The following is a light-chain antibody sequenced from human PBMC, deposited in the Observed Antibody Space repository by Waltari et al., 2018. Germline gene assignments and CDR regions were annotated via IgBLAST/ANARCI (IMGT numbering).Light chain of an antibody. V-gene: IGLV2-11*01. CDR1: SSAVGGYNY. Sequence: QSALTKPRSVSGSPGPSVTISCTGTSSAVGGYNYVSWYQQHPGTAPKLMLYDVSTRPSGGPDLFSGSKSGNAASLTISGLQAEDEADYYCCSYAGSYTFYVFGTGTKVTVL. J-gene: IGLJ1*01. CDR3: CSYAGSYTFYV. CDR2: DVS.